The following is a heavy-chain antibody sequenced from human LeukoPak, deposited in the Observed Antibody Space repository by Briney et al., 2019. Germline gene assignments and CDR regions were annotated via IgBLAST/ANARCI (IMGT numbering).Heavy chain of an antibody. CDR1: GGSISSSSYY. J-gene: IGHJ4*02. V-gene: IGHV4-39*07. CDR3: ANSGSYSWAFY. Sequence: SETLSLTCTVSGGSISSSSYYWGWIRQPPGKGLEWIGSIYHSGRTYYKPSLKSRVTISVDTSKNQFSLKLSSVTAADTAVYYCANSGSYSWAFYWGQGTLVTVSS. D-gene: IGHD1-26*01. CDR2: IYHSGRT.